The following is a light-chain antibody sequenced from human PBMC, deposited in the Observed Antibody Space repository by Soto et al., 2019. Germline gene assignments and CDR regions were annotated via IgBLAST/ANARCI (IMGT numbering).Light chain of an antibody. CDR1: QDIRND. CDR2: DAS. J-gene: IGKJ1*01. V-gene: IGKV1-6*01. Sequence: AIQMTQSPSSLSASVGDRVSITCRAGQDIRNDLGWYQQKPGRAPELLIYDASSLQSGVPLRFSGSGSGTDFTLTTSSLPPEDFATYYCLQVYNCTRTFGHGTKVDIX. CDR3: LQVYNCTRT.